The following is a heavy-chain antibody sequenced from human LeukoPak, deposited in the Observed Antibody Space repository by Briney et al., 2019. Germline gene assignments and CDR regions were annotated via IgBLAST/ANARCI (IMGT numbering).Heavy chain of an antibody. D-gene: IGHD6-19*01. CDR1: GGSISSYY. CDR2: IYTSGST. V-gene: IGHV4-4*08. Sequence: SETLSLTCTVSGGSISSYYWSWIRQPPGKGLEWIGYIYTSGSTNYNPSLKSRVTMSVDTSKNQFSLKLSSVTAADTAVYHCARDLYSSGWYYFDYWGQGTLVTVSS. J-gene: IGHJ4*02. CDR3: ARDLYSSGWYYFDY.